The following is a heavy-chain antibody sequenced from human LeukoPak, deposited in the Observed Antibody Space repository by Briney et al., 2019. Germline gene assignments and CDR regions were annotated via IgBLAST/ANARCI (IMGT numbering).Heavy chain of an antibody. CDR1: GFTFSSYA. CDR2: ISYDGSNK. D-gene: IGHD4-17*01. V-gene: IGHV3-30-3*01. Sequence: GGSLRLSCAASGFTFSSYAMHWVRQAPGKGLEWVAVISYDGSNKYYADSVKGRFTISRDNSKNTLYLQMNSLRAEDTAVYYCARDYGDYDGLNYWGQGTLVTVSS. CDR3: ARDYGDYDGLNY. J-gene: IGHJ4*02.